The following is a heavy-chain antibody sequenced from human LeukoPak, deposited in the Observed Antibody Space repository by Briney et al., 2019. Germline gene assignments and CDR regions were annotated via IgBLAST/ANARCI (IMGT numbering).Heavy chain of an antibody. CDR1: GGSFSGYY. V-gene: IGHV4-34*01. CDR3: ARGTGEYCSSTSCYTFDY. CDR2: FNHSGST. J-gene: IGHJ4*02. Sequence: PETLSLTCAVYGGSFSGYYWSWIRQPPGKGLEWIGEFNHSGSTNYNPSLKSRVTISVDTSKNQFSLKLSSVTAADTAVYYCARGTGEYCSSTSCYTFDYWGQGTLVTVSS. D-gene: IGHD2-2*02.